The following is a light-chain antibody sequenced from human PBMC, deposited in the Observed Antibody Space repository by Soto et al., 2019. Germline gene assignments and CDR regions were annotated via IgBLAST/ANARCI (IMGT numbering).Light chain of an antibody. Sequence: QSVLPQPPSVSGAPGPRVTISCTGSSSNIGAGYDVHGYQQLPGTAPKLLIYGNSNRPSGVPDRFSGSKSGTSASLAITGLQAEDEADYYCQSYDSSLSGWVFGGGTQLTVL. V-gene: IGLV1-40*01. CDR3: QSYDSSLSGWV. J-gene: IGLJ3*02. CDR1: SSNIGAGYD. CDR2: GNS.